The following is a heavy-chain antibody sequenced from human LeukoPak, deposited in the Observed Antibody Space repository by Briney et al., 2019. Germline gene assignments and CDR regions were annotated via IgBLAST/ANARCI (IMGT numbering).Heavy chain of an antibody. J-gene: IGHJ4*02. D-gene: IGHD3-22*01. V-gene: IGHV3-23*01. Sequence: PGGSLRLSCAASGFTFSSYAMSWVRQAPGKGLEWVSAISGSGGSTYYADSVKGRFTISRDNSKNTLYLQMNSLRAEDTAVYYCAKDRYYYGSSALQYYFDYWGQGTLVTVSS. CDR3: AKDRYYYGSSALQYYFDY. CDR1: GFTFSSYA. CDR2: ISGSGGST.